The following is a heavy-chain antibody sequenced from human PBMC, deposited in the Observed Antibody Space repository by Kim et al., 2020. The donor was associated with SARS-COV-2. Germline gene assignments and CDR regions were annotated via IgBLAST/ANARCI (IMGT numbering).Heavy chain of an antibody. CDR3: ARGSSSAYYYVDY. Sequence: YADSVKGPLTISSENAKNSLYLQMNSLRAEDTAVYYCARGSSSAYYYVDYWGQGTLVTVSS. V-gene: IGHV3-48*01. J-gene: IGHJ4*02. D-gene: IGHD3-22*01.